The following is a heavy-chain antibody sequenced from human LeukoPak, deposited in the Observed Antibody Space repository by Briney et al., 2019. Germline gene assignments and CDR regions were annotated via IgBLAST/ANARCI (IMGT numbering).Heavy chain of an antibody. CDR1: GFTLSTYI. J-gene: IGHJ4*02. CDR3: ARGYYYGSGSPQFDY. CDR2: ITSSSSTI. Sequence: GGSLRLSGAASGFTLSTYIMNWVRQAPGKGLEWVSYITSSSSTIYYADSVRGRFTISRDNAKNSLYLQMNSLRDEDTAVYYCARGYYYGSGSPQFDYWGQGTLVTVSS. V-gene: IGHV3-48*02. D-gene: IGHD3-10*01.